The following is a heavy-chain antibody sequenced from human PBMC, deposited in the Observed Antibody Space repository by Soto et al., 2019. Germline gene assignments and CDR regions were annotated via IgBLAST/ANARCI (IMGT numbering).Heavy chain of an antibody. CDR1: GGTFSSNT. V-gene: IGHV1-69*02. CDR3: ARVGYCSGGSCYREYFQH. J-gene: IGHJ1*01. CDR2: IIPILGIA. Sequence: KLSCKDSGGTFSSNTISWVRQAPEQGLEWMGRIIPILGIANYAQKFQGRVTITADKSTSTAYMELSSLRSEDTAVYYCARVGYCSGGSCYREYFQHWGQGTLITVSS. D-gene: IGHD2-15*01.